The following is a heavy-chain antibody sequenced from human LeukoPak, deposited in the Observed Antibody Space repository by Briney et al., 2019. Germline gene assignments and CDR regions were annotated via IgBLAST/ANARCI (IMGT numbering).Heavy chain of an antibody. Sequence: GGSQRLSCAASGFTFSSYSMNWVRQAPGKGLEWVSSISSSSSYIYYADSVKGRFTISRDNAKNSLYLQMNSLRAEDTAVYYCARDQDGGGPHDYWGQGTLVTVSS. V-gene: IGHV3-21*01. D-gene: IGHD3-10*01. CDR2: ISSSSSYI. CDR3: ARDQDGGGPHDY. CDR1: GFTFSSYS. J-gene: IGHJ4*02.